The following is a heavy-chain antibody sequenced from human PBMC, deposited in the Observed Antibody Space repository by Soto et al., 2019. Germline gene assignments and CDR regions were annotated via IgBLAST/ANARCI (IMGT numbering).Heavy chain of an antibody. CDR1: GGSFNRHT. V-gene: IGHV1-69*01. CDR2: IIPIFGTA. J-gene: IGHJ4*02. CDR3: ARGWGYDSTDYYYAY. Sequence: QVPLVQSGAEVRKPGSSVRVSCKASGGSFNRHTISWVRQAPGQGLEWMGGIIPIFGTANHAQKFQGRVTIIADESTITVYMELSSLRSDDTAIYYCARGWGYDSTDYYYAYWGQGTLVIVSS. D-gene: IGHD3-22*01.